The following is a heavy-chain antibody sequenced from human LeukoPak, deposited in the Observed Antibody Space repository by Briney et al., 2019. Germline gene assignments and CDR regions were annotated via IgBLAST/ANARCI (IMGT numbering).Heavy chain of an antibody. V-gene: IGHV1-69*01. Sequence: ASVKVSCKASGGTFSSYAISWVRQAPGQGLEWMGGIIPIFGTANYAQKFQGRVTITADESTSTAYMELSSLRSEDTAVYYCASSCRSGYYYYGMDVWGKGTTVTVSS. D-gene: IGHD6-6*01. CDR3: ASSCRSGYYYYGMDV. CDR1: GGTFSSYA. CDR2: IIPIFGTA. J-gene: IGHJ6*04.